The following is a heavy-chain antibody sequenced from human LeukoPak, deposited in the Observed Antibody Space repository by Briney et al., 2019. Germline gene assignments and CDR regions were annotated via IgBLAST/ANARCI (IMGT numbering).Heavy chain of an antibody. D-gene: IGHD4-11*01. Sequence: ASVKVSCKASGYTLTDYYMHWVRQAPGQGLEWMGWINPNSGVTNYAQKFQGRVTLTRDTPISTAYMEVSRLRSDDTAVYYCARAHMTTVTLGDYWGQGSLVTVSS. J-gene: IGHJ4*02. CDR2: INPNSGVT. V-gene: IGHV1-2*02. CDR3: ARAHMTTVTLGDY. CDR1: GYTLTDYY.